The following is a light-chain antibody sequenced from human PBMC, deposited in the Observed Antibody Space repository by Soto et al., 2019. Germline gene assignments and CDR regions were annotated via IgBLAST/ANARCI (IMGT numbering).Light chain of an antibody. CDR1: QSVSSY. J-gene: IGKJ4*01. CDR2: AAS. CDR3: QQRSN. V-gene: IGKV3-11*01. Sequence: EIVLTQSPATLSLSPGERATISCRASQSVSSYLAWYQQKPGQAPRLLIYAASNRATGIPARFSGSGSGTDFTLTISSLEPEDFAVYYCQQRSNFGGGTKVEIK.